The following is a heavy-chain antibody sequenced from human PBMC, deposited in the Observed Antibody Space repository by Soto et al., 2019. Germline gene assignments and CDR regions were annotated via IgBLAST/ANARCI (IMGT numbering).Heavy chain of an antibody. Sequence: PWETLSLTCTVSSDSISSYSWSCIRQPPEQTLEWIADLLYSGRTDYTPSLQSRFTTSRHNPKNHLYLQKNSLRAENTAEHNCARDVTPPTPVTTHLYYYYYYGMDVWGQGTTVTVS. D-gene: IGHD4-17*01. CDR1: SDSISSYS. CDR3: ARDVTPPTPVTTHLYYYYYYGMDV. J-gene: IGHJ6*02. CDR2: LLYSGRT. V-gene: IGHV4-59*12.